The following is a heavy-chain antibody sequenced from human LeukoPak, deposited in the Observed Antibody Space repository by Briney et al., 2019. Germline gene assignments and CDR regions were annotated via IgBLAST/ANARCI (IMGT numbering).Heavy chain of an antibody. D-gene: IGHD3-10*01. J-gene: IGHJ5*02. CDR1: GGSISTTTHY. V-gene: IGHV4-39*07. Sequence: PSETLSLTCTVSGGSISTTTHYWGWIRQPPGKGLEWIGSLYYSGSTYYSPSLKSRVTISVDTSKNQFSLKLSSVTAADTAVYYCARDRMVRGATQYNWFDPWGQGTLVTVSS. CDR2: LYYSGST. CDR3: ARDRMVRGATQYNWFDP.